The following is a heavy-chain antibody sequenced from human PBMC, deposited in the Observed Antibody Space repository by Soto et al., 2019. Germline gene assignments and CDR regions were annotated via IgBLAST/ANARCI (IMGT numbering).Heavy chain of an antibody. V-gene: IGHV3-7*03. CDR2: IKEDGRET. J-gene: IGHJ4*02. CDR3: ASTRGY. Sequence: VLVVESGGGLVQPGGSLRLSCAVSGFTFSGGYWMKWLRQAPGKGLEWVATIKEDGRETYYVDSVKGRFTISRDNAKNSLYLQMSSVRVEHTAVYYCASTRGYWGQGTLVNVSS. CDR1: GFTFSGGYW. D-gene: IGHD3-3*01.